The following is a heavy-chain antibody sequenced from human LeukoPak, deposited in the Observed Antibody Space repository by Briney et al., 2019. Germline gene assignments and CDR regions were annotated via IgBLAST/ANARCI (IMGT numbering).Heavy chain of an antibody. V-gene: IGHV3-64*02. CDR3: ARITLGATIANFYYYYMDV. CDR2: IISNGGST. Sequence: GGSLRLSCAASGFTFSGYSMHWVRQAPGKGLEYVSAIISNGGSTHYADSVKGRFTISRDNSKNTLYLQMGSLRAVDMAVYYCARITLGATIANFYYYYMDVWGKGTTVTVSS. CDR1: GFTFSGYS. D-gene: IGHD3-16*01. J-gene: IGHJ6*03.